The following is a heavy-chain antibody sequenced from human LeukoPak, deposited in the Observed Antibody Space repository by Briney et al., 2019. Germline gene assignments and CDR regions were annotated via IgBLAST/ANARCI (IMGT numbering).Heavy chain of an antibody. CDR2: IYYSGST. J-gene: IGHJ4*02. CDR1: GGSISSSSYY. Sequence: SETLSLTCTVSGGSISSSSYYWGWIRQPPGKGLEWIGSIYYSGSTYHNPSLKSRVTISVDTSKNQFSLKLSSVTAADTAVYYCARHKSYCGGDCYSGFDYWGQGTLVTVSS. V-gene: IGHV4-39*01. CDR3: ARHKSYCGGDCYSGFDY. D-gene: IGHD2-21*02.